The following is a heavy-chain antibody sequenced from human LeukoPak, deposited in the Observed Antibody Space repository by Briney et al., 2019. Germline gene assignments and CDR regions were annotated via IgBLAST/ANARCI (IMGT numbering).Heavy chain of an antibody. J-gene: IGHJ3*02. D-gene: IGHD2-21*02. V-gene: IGHV5-51*01. Sequence: GESLKISCKGSGYSFTSYWIGWVRQMPGKGLEWMGIIYPVDSDTRYSPSFQGQVTISADKSISTAYLQWSSLKASDTAMYYCARQSPYCGGDCRSGDAFDIWGQGTMVTVSS. CDR3: ARQSPYCGGDCRSGDAFDI. CDR1: GYSFTSYW. CDR2: IYPVDSDT.